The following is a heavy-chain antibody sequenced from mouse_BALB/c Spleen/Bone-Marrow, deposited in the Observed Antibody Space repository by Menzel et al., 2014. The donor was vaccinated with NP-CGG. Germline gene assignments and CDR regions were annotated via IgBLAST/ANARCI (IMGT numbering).Heavy chain of an antibody. J-gene: IGHJ2*01. CDR1: GFNIKDTH. D-gene: IGHD1-2*01. V-gene: IGHV14-3*02. CDR3: ARYRLGTYFDY. CDR2: IDPANGNT. Sequence: VQLQQSGAELVKPGASVKLSCTASGFNIKDTHMHWVKQRPEQGLEWIGRIDPANGNTKYDPKFQCKATITADTSSNPAYLQLSSLTSEDTAVYYCARYRLGTYFDYWGQGTTLTVSS.